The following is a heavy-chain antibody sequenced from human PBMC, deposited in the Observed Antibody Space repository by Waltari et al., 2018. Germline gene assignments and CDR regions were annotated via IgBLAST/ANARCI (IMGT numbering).Heavy chain of an antibody. CDR1: GFTFSSYA. Sequence: EVQLVESGGGLVQPGGSLRLSCAASGFTFSSYAMSWVRQAPGKGLEWVSAISGSGGSTYYADSVKGRFTISRDNSKNTLYLQMNSLRAEDTAVYYCAKGERFGPENYYYYYYMDVWGKGTTVTVSS. J-gene: IGHJ6*03. D-gene: IGHD3-3*01. CDR3: AKGERFGPENYYYYYYMDV. CDR2: ISGSGGST. V-gene: IGHV3-23*04.